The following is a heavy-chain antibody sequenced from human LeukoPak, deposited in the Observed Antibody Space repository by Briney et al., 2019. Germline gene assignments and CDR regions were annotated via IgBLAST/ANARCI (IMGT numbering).Heavy chain of an antibody. D-gene: IGHD1-26*01. J-gene: IGHJ4*02. CDR3: ATTTIRLGY. CDR2: LYYSGST. CDR1: GYSIRSGDY. V-gene: IGHV4-38-2*02. Sequence: SETLSLTCTVSGYSIRSGDYWGWIRQPPGKGLEWIGSLYYSGSTYYNPSLKSRITMSVDTSKNQFSLKLTSVTAADTAVYNCATTTIRLGYWGQGTLVTVSS.